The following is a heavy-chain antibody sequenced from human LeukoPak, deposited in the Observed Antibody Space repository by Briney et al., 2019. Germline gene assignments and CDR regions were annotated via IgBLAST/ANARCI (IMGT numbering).Heavy chain of an antibody. D-gene: IGHD2-15*01. CDR2: ISGSGGST. CDR3: ARGYCSGGSCYFDY. V-gene: IGHV3-23*01. Sequence: PGGSLRLSCAASGFTFSSYAMSWVRQAPGKGLEWVSAISGSGGSTYYADSAKGRFTISRDNSKNTLYLQMNSLRAEDTAVYYCARGYCSGGSCYFDYWGQGTLVTVSS. CDR1: GFTFSSYA. J-gene: IGHJ4*02.